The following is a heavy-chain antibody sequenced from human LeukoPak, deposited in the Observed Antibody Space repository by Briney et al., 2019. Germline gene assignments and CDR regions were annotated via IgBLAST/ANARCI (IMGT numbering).Heavy chain of an antibody. J-gene: IGHJ4*02. CDR2: IKQDGSEK. V-gene: IGHV3-7*03. CDR1: GFTFSNAW. Sequence: PGGSLRLSCAASGFTFSNAWMNWVRQAPGKGLEWVANIKQDGSEKYYVDSVRGRFTISRDNAKNSLSLQMNSLRAEDTAVYYCASNYGGWGQGTLVTVSS. D-gene: IGHD4-11*01. CDR3: ASNYGG.